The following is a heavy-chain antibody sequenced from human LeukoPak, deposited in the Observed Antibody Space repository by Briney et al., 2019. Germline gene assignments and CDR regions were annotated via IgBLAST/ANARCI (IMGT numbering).Heavy chain of an antibody. V-gene: IGHV3-23*01. J-gene: IGHJ3*01. Sequence: AGGSLRLSCAASGFIFSNYAMTWVRQGPGKGLEWVSTISGGDDTTTYGDSVKGRFTISRDNSNNTVYLQMDSLRVDDTAVYYCAKDLSLLDWFGEPDAFDFWGQGTMVTVSS. CDR2: ISGGDDTT. CDR3: AKDLSLLDWFGEPDAFDF. CDR1: GFIFSNYA. D-gene: IGHD3-10*01.